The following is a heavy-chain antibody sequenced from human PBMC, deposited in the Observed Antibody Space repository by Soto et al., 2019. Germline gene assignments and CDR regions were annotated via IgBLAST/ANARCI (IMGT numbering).Heavy chain of an antibody. V-gene: IGHV1-69*04. Sequence: QVQLVQSGAEVKNPGSSVKVSCKTSGGTFNTISWVRQAPGQGLERMGRIIPVLPLTNYAQKFQDRVTITADKVAGTVYLELGGLRSEDTAVYYCARERIDHDDYFFDFWGRGTLVIVSS. D-gene: IGHD4-17*01. J-gene: IGHJ4*02. CDR2: IIPVLPLT. CDR3: ARERIDHDDYFFDF. CDR1: GGTFNT.